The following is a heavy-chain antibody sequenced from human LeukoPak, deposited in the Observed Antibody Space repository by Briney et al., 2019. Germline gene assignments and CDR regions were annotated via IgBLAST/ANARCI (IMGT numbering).Heavy chain of an antibody. V-gene: IGHV4-4*02. CDR3: ARRTSGSSHFDY. CDR1: GGSISSSNW. CDR2: IYHSGST. J-gene: IGHJ4*02. D-gene: IGHD6-6*01. Sequence: PSETLSLTCAVSGGSISSSNWWSWVRQPPGKGLEWIGEIYHSGSTNYNPSLKSRVTISVDKSKNQFSLKLNSVTAADTAVYYCARRTSGSSHFDYWGQGTLVTVSS.